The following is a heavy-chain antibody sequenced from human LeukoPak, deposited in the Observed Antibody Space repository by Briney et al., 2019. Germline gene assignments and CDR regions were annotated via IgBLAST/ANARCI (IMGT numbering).Heavy chain of an antibody. J-gene: IGHJ4*02. CDR3: ARRSGMLAYYFDY. V-gene: IGHV4-34*01. CDR1: GGSLSGYY. D-gene: IGHD2-8*01. CDR2: INHSGST. Sequence: PSETLSLTCAVYGGSLSGYYWSWISQPPGKGLEWIGEINHSGSTNYNPSLKSRVTISVDTSKNQFSLKLSSVTAADTAVYYRARRSGMLAYYFDYWGQGTLVTVSS.